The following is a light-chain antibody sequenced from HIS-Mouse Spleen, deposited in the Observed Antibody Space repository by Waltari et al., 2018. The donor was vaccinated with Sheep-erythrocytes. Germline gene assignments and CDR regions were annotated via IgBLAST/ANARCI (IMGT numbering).Light chain of an antibody. CDR1: PGISSY. CDR3: QQYYSFPYT. J-gene: IGKJ2*01. V-gene: IGKV1D-8*02. Sequence: AIWMTQSPSLLSASTGDRVTISCRMSPGISSYLAWYQQKPGKAPELLIYAASTLQSGVPSRLSGSGSGTDFTLTISCLQSEDFATYYCQQYYSFPYTFGQGTKLEIK. CDR2: AAS.